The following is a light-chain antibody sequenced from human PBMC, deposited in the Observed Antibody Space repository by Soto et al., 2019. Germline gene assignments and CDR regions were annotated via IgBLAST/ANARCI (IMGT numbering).Light chain of an antibody. CDR3: AAWDDSLNVL. Sequence: QSVLTQPPSASGTPGQRVTISCSGSSSNIGSITVNWYQQLPGTAPKLLIYSNNQRPSGVPDRFSGSKSGTSASLAISGLQSEDEADYYCAAWDDSLNVLFGGGTKLTVL. J-gene: IGLJ2*01. CDR1: SSNIGSIT. CDR2: SNN. V-gene: IGLV1-44*01.